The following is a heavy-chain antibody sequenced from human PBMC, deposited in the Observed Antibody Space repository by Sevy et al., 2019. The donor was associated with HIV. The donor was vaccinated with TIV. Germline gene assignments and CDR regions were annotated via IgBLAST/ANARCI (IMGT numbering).Heavy chain of an antibody. CDR3: AGGFWSGFDY. Sequence: GGSLRLSCATSGFSFSTYGMHWVRQAPGKGLEWVAGIWYDGSKKQYADSVKGRFTISRDNSKNTMYLQMNSLRAEDTAVYYCAGGFWSGFDYWGQGTLVTVSS. CDR1: GFSFSTYG. D-gene: IGHD3-3*01. V-gene: IGHV3-33*01. CDR2: IWYDGSKK. J-gene: IGHJ4*02.